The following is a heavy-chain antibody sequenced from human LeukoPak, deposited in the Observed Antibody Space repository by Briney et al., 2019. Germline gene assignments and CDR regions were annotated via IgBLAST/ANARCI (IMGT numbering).Heavy chain of an antibody. D-gene: IGHD6-19*01. CDR2: MNPNSGNT. J-gene: IGHJ1*01. CDR1: GYTFSSYD. CDR3: ARRVGSGWPVQH. V-gene: IGHV1-8*01. Sequence: ASVKDSCNASGYTFSSYDINWVRQATGEGLEWMGWMNPNSGNTGYAQKFQGRLNMTRNTSIDTAYMELSSLRSDDTAVYYCARRVGSGWPVQHWGQGTLVTVSS.